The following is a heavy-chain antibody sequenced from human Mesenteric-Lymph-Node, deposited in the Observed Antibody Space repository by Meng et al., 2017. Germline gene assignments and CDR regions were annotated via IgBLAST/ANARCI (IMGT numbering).Heavy chain of an antibody. CDR3: AKVYYGSGSLVSSVAFDI. V-gene: IGHV3-23*01. CDR1: GFTFSSYG. Sequence: GESLKISCAASGFTFSSYGMHWVRQAPGKGLEWVSAISGSGGSTYYADSVKGRFTISRDNSKNTLYLQMNSLRAEDTAVYYCAKVYYGSGSLVSSVAFDIWGQGTMVTVSS. J-gene: IGHJ3*02. D-gene: IGHD3-10*01. CDR2: ISGSGGST.